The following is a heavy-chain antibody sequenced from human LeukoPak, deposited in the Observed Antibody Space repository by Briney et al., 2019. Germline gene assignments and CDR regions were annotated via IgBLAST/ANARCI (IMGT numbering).Heavy chain of an antibody. CDR3: ATDTSYSWYDTFGEY. J-gene: IGHJ4*02. Sequence: ASVTVSCKSSVYTFTSYGISWVRQAPGQGLEWMGWISASNGNTDYAQKFQGRVTMTTDTSTTTAYMELRSLRSDDTAVYYCATDTSYSWYDTFGEYWGQGTLVTVSS. CDR2: ISASNGNT. V-gene: IGHV1-18*01. CDR1: VYTFTSYG. D-gene: IGHD6-13*01.